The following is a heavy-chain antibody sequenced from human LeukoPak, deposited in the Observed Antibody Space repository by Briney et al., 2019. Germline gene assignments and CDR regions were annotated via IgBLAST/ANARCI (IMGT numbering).Heavy chain of an antibody. CDR1: GFSLSTSAMR. CDR3: ARIAWFGEPDAFDI. J-gene: IGHJ3*02. Sequence: ESGPALVNPTQTLTLTCTFSGFSLSTSAMRVRWIRQPPGKALEWPARIDGDEDKFYSTSLKTRLTISKDTSKNQVVLTMANRCPVDTATYYCARIAWFGEPDAFDIWGRGTMVTVSS. V-gene: IGHV2-70*04. CDR2: IDGDEDK. D-gene: IGHD3-10*01.